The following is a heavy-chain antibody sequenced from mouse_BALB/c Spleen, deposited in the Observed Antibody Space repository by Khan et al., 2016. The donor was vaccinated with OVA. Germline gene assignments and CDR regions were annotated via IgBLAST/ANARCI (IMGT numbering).Heavy chain of an antibody. CDR1: GYTFTNYW. J-gene: IGHJ3*01. D-gene: IGHD2-1*01. Sequence: QVQLQQSGAELVKPGASVKLSCKPSGYTFTNYWIQWVKPRPGQGLGWIGEIFPGHGTTYYNENFKAKAPLTIDTSSSTAYMQLSSLTSEDSDVYFCARGYLGNYEFAYWGQGTLVTVSA. CDR3: ARGYLGNYEFAY. V-gene: IGHV1S132*01. CDR2: IFPGHGTT.